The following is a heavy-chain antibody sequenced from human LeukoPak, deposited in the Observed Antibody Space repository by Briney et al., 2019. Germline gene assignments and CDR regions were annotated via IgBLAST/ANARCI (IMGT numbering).Heavy chain of an antibody. Sequence: QSGGSLRLSCAPSRFTFSNYGMHWVRQAPGKGLEWVAFIQYDRNYKDYADSVRGRFTISRDNSKNTLYLQMNSLRTEDTAVYYCAKGREAFCSSTRCSYFDYWGQGTLVTVSS. J-gene: IGHJ4*02. CDR1: RFTFSNYG. V-gene: IGHV3-30*02. CDR3: AKGREAFCSSTRCSYFDY. D-gene: IGHD2-2*01. CDR2: IQYDRNYK.